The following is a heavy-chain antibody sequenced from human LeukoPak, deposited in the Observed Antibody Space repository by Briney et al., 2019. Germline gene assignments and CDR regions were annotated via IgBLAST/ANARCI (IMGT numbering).Heavy chain of an antibody. J-gene: IGHJ4*02. Sequence: PGGSLRLSCTASGFTFSSYWMSWVRQAPGEGLEWVSIIYSDDSTYYADSVKGRFSISRDNSKNTLYLQMNSLRAEDTAVYYCARDSSYWGQGTLVTVSS. CDR2: IYSDDST. CDR3: ARDSSY. CDR1: GFTFSSYW. V-gene: IGHV3-66*01.